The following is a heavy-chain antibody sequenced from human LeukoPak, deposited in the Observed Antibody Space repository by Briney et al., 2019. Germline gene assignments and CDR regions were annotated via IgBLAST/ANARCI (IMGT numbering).Heavy chain of an antibody. D-gene: IGHD3-10*01. V-gene: IGHV3-23*01. CDR3: AKATVVLLWFGELFHDDY. CDR1: GSTFSSYA. CDR2: ISGSGGST. Sequence: GGSLRLSCAASGSTFSSYAMSWVRQAPGKGLEWVSAISGSGGSTYYADSVKGRFTISRDNSKNTLYLQMNSLRAEDTAVYYCAKATVVLLWFGELFHDDYWGQGTLVTVSS. J-gene: IGHJ4*02.